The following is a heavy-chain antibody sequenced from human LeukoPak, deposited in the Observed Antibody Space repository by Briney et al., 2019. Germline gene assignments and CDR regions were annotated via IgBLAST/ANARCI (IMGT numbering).Heavy chain of an antibody. CDR1: GGPVTEYY. CDR2: TYHTGST. V-gene: IGHV4-59*02. J-gene: IGHJ4*02. Sequence: SETLSLTCSVSGGPVTEYYWSWIRQPPGKGLEWIGYTYHTGSTNYSPSLKSRVTMSVDASRNQFSLKLVSVTAADTAVYYYARDRGSTGYYYLDSWGQGILVTVSS. CDR3: ARDRGSTGYYYLDS. D-gene: IGHD1-26*01.